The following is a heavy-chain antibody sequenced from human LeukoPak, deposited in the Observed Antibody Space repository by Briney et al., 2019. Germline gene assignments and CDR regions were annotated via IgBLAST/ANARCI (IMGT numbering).Heavy chain of an antibody. CDR1: AYSISSGYY. CDR2: INHSGST. J-gene: IGHJ6*03. Sequence: KPSVTLSLTCTVSAYSISSGYYWGWIRQPPGKGLEWIGEINHSGSTTYNPSLTSRVTISVDTSKNQFTLKLISVTAADTAVYSCTRSQEVVVPATFGVHYSYYMDVWGKGTTVTVSS. CDR3: TRSQEVVVPATFGVHYSYYMDV. V-gene: IGHV4-38-2*02. D-gene: IGHD2-15*01.